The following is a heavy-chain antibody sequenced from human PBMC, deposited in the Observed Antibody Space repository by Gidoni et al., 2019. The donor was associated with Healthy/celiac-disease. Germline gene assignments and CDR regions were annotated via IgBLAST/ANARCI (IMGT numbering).Heavy chain of an antibody. Sequence: QVQLVQSGAEGKKPGASVKVSCKASGYTVTSYGSSWVRQAPGQGLEWMGWISAYTGNTNYAQKLQDRVTMTTDTSTSTAYMELRSLRSDDTAVYYCARGLLWFRELYGMDVWGQGTTVTVSS. J-gene: IGHJ6*02. CDR2: ISAYTGNT. CDR1: GYTVTSYG. V-gene: IGHV1-18*01. D-gene: IGHD3-10*01. CDR3: ARGLLWFRELYGMDV.